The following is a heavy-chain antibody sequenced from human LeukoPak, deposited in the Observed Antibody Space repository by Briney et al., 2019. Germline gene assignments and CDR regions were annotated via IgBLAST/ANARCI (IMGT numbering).Heavy chain of an antibody. Sequence: GGSLRLSCPASGFTFSTYWMTWVRLAPGKGLGWVANIEPAGSDTYYVAPVKGRFTIFRDNAKNLLYLQMNDLRADDTAVYSCGRFGYEAAVDLWGQGTLVAVS. V-gene: IGHV3-7*01. D-gene: IGHD6-13*01. CDR3: GRFGYEAAVDL. CDR1: GFTFSTYW. J-gene: IGHJ5*02. CDR2: IEPAGSDT.